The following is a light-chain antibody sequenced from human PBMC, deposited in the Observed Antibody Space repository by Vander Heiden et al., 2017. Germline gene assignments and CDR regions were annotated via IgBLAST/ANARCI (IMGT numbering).Light chain of an antibody. J-gene: IGKJ1*01. CDR2: GAS. CDR3: QQYGSSPRT. Sequence: EIVLPQSPGTLSLSPGERATLSCRASQIVSNTYLAWYQQKPGQAPRLLLYGASSRATGIPDRFSGSGYGTDFTLTISRLEPEDFAVYYCQQYGSSPRTFGQGTKVEIK. CDR1: QIVSNTY. V-gene: IGKV3-20*01.